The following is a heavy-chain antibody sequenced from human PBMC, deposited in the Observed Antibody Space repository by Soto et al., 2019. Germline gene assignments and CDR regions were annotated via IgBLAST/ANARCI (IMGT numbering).Heavy chain of an antibody. J-gene: IGHJ5*02. CDR2: FDPEDGET. CDR1: GYTLTELS. Sequence: ASVKVSCKVSGYTLTELSMHWVRQAPGKGLEWMGGFDPEDGETIYAQKFQGRVTMTEDTSTDTAYMELSSLRSEDTAVYYCATWEMTTVTTSWFDPWGQGTLVTAPQ. CDR3: ATWEMTTVTTSWFDP. V-gene: IGHV1-24*01. D-gene: IGHD4-17*01.